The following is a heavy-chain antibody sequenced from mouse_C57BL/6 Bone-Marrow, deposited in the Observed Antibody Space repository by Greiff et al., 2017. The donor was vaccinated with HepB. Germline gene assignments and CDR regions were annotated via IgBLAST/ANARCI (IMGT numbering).Heavy chain of an antibody. CDR2: IDPSDSYT. CDR1: GYTFTSYW. V-gene: IGHV1-50*01. D-gene: IGHD1-1*01. J-gene: IGHJ3*01. CDR3: ARHYGSPFAY. Sequence: VQLQQSGAELVKPGASVKLSCKASGYTFTSYWMQWVKQRPGHGLEWIGEIDPSDSYTNYNQKFKGKATLTVDTSSSTAYMQLSSLTSEDSAVYYCARHYGSPFAYWGQGTLVTVSA.